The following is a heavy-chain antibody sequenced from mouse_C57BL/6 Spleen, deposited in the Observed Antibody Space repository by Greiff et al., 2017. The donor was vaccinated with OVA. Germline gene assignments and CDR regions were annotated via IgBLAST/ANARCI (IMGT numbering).Heavy chain of an antibody. CDR1: GYTFTSYW. CDR3: ASRYYYGSSYDYFDY. D-gene: IGHD1-1*01. CDR2: IDPSDSYT. J-gene: IGHJ2*01. Sequence: QVQLQQSGAELVKPGASVKLSCKASGYTFTSYWMQWVKQRPGQGLEWIGEIDPSDSYTNYNQKFKGKATLTVDTSSSTAYMQLSSLTSEDSAVYYCASRYYYGSSYDYFDYWGQGTTLTVSS. V-gene: IGHV1-50*01.